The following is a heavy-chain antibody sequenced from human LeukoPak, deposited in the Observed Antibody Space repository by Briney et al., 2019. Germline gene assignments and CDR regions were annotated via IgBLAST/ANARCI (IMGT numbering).Heavy chain of an antibody. V-gene: IGHV4-34*01. J-gene: IGHJ5*02. D-gene: IGHD6-19*01. Sequence: SETLSLTCAVSDVSFGPYYWSWIRQPPGKGLEYIGESNHSGSTNYNPSLKSRVTISVDTSKNQFSLKLSSVTAADTAVYYCARRPLIAVAGKNWFDPWGQGTLVTVSS. CDR3: ARRPLIAVAGKNWFDP. CDR1: DVSFGPYY. CDR2: SNHSGST.